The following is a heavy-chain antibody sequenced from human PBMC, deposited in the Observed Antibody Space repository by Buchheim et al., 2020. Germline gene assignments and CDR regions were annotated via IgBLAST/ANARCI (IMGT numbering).Heavy chain of an antibody. CDR1: GGSFSGYY. V-gene: IGHV4-34*01. Sequence: QVQLQQWGAGLLKPSETLSLTCAVYGGSFSGYYWSWIRQPPGKGLEWIGEINHSGSTNYNPSLKSRVTISVDTSKNQLSLKLGSVTAADTAVYYCARLRLLYYYGMDVWGQGTT. D-gene: IGHD1-26*01. CDR2: INHSGST. CDR3: ARLRLLYYYGMDV. J-gene: IGHJ6*02.